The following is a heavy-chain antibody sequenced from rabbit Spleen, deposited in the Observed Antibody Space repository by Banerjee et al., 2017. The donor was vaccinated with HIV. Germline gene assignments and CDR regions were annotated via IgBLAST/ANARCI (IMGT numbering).Heavy chain of an antibody. CDR2: IYAGSSGTT. V-gene: IGHV1S40*01. J-gene: IGHJ6*01. CDR3: ARDTGSSFSSYGMDL. D-gene: IGHD8-1*01. CDR1: GVSFSSGFD. Sequence: QQLVESGGGLVKPGASLTLTCKASGVSFSSGFDMCWVRQAPGNGLEWIACIYAGSSGTTYYASWAKGRFTISKTSSTTVTLQMTRLTAADTATYFCARDTGSSFSSYGMDLWGPGTLVTVS.